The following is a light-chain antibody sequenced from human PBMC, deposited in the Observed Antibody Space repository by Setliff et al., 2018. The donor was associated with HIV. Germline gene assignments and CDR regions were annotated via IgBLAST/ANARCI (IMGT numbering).Light chain of an antibody. CDR3: SSYTSSSTRV. V-gene: IGLV2-14*03. CDR2: DVS. CDR1: SSDVGGYNY. Sequence: QSVLTQPRSVSGSPGQSVTISCTGTSSDVGGYNYVSWFQHHPGKAPKLMIYDVSNRPSGVSNRFSGSKSGNTASLTISGLQAEDEADYYCSSYTSSSTRVFGTGTKVTVL. J-gene: IGLJ1*01.